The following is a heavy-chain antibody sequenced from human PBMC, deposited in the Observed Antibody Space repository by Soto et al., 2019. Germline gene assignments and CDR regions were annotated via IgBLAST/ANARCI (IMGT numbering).Heavy chain of an antibody. CDR1: GGTFSSYA. CDR2: IIPIFGTA. D-gene: IGHD6-19*01. V-gene: IGHV1-69*13. J-gene: IGHJ4*02. Sequence: ASVKVSCKASGGTFSSYAISWVRRAPGQGLEWMGGIIPIFGTANYAQKFQGRVTITADESTSTAYMELSSLRSEDTAVYYCARDESIAVAGTVDYWGQGTLVTVSS. CDR3: ARDESIAVAGTVDY.